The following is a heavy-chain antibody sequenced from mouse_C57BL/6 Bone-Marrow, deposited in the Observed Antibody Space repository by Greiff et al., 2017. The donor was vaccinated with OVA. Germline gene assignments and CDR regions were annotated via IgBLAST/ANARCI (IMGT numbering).Heavy chain of an antibody. CDR3: AGGYGGSRND. V-gene: IGHV14-2*01. D-gene: IGHD1-1*01. CDR2: IDPEDGET. Sequence: EVQLQQSGAELVKPGASVKLSCTASGFNIKDYYMHWVKQRTEQGLEWIGRIDPEDGETKYASKFQGKATITADTSSNTAYLQLSSLTSEDTAVYYCAGGYGGSRNDWGKGTTLTVAS. CDR1: GFNIKDYY. J-gene: IGHJ2*01.